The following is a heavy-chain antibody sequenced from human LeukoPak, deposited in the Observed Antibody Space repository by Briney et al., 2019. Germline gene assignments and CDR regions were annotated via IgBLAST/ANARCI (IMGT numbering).Heavy chain of an antibody. Sequence: SETLSLTCTVSSGSISDYYWSWIRQPAGKGLEWIGRIYYSGSTNYNPSLKSRVTMSVDTSKNQFSLKLTSVTAVDTAVYYCAREIAARPVIIDYWGQGTLVTVSS. V-gene: IGHV4-4*07. D-gene: IGHD6-6*01. CDR1: SGSISDYY. CDR2: IYYSGST. CDR3: AREIAARPVIIDY. J-gene: IGHJ4*02.